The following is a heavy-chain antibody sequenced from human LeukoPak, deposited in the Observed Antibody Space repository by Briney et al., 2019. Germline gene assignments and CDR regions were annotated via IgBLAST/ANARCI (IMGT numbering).Heavy chain of an antibody. CDR2: IKQDGSEK. CDR1: GSTFSSYW. J-gene: IGHJ4*02. Sequence: GGSLRLSCAASGSTFSSYWMSWVRQAPGKGLEWVANIKQDGSEKYYVDSVKGRFTISRDNAKNSLYLQMNSLRAEDTAVYYCARAYGSGSYSLSPDYWGQGTLVTVSS. CDR3: ARAYGSGSYSLSPDY. D-gene: IGHD3-10*01. V-gene: IGHV3-7*04.